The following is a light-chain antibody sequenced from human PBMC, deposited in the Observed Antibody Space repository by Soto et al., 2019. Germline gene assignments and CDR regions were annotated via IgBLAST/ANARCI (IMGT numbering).Light chain of an antibody. J-gene: IGLJ1*01. V-gene: IGLV2-11*01. CDR3: CSYAGSYTYV. CDR2: DVS. CDR1: SSDVGGYNY. Sequence: QSALTQPRSVSGSPGQSVTISCTGTSSDVGGYNYVSWYQQHPGTAPKLMIYDVSKRPSGVPDRFSGSKSDNTASLTISGLQAEDEADYYCCSYAGSYTYVFGTGTKVTVL.